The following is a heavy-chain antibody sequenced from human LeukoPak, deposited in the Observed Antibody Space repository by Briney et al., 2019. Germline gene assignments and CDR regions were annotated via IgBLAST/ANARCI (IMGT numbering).Heavy chain of an antibody. D-gene: IGHD2-2*01. CDR1: GGSFSGYY. J-gene: IGHJ6*03. V-gene: IGHV4-34*01. CDR2: INHSGST. Sequence: SETLSLTCAVYGGSFSGYYWSWIRQPPGKGLEWIGEINHSGSTNYNPSLKSRVTISVDTSKNQFSLKLSSVTAADTAVYYCARRPGGYCSSTSCFVRYYYYYMDVWGKGTTVTVSS. CDR3: ARRPGGYCSSTSCFVRYYYYYMDV.